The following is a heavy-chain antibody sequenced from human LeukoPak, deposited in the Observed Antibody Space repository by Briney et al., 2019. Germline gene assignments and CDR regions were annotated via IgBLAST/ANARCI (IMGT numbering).Heavy chain of an antibody. CDR1: GGSISSTSYY. CDR3: ARGGTTIFGVAPLYGMDV. V-gene: IGHV4-39*07. J-gene: IGHJ6*02. Sequence: SETLSLTCTVSGGSISSTSYYWGWIRQPPGKGLEWIGSIYYSGGTYYNPSLKSRVTISVDTSKNQFSLKLSSVTAADTAVYYCARGGTTIFGVAPLYGMDVWGQGTTVTVSS. D-gene: IGHD3-3*01. CDR2: IYYSGGT.